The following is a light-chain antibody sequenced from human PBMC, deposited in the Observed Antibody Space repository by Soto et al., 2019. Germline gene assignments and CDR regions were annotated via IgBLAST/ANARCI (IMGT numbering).Light chain of an antibody. Sequence: DIQMTQSTSSLSASVGDRVTITCQASQDISNYLNWYQQKPGKAPKLLIYDASNLETRVPLRFSGSGSGTDFTFTIISLVPEDIATYYCQQYDNLPYTFGQGNKLAIK. CDR3: QQYDNLPYT. CDR1: QDISNY. J-gene: IGKJ2*01. CDR2: DAS. V-gene: IGKV1-33*01.